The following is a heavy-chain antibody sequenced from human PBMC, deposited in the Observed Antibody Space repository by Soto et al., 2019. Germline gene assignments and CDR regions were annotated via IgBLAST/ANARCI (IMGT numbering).Heavy chain of an antibody. CDR2: INPSGGSA. V-gene: IGHV1-46*01. CDR1: GYTFTRNY. CDR3: ARDDYWSVFNEGAYGMDV. Sequence: QVELVQSGAEVKKPGASVKVSCKASGYTFTRNYVHWVRQAPGQGLEWMGIINPSGGSATYAQKFQGRVTMTRDTSTNTVYMELSSLRSEDTAVYYCARDDYWSVFNEGAYGMDVWGQGTTVTVSS. J-gene: IGHJ6*02. D-gene: IGHD3-3*01.